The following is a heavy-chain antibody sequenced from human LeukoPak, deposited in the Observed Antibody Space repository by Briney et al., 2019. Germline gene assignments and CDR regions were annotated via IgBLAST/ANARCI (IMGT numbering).Heavy chain of an antibody. CDR1: GGSFSGYY. D-gene: IGHD2-15*01. Sequence: SETLSHTCAVYGGSFSGYYWSWIRQPPGKGLEWIGEINHSGSTNYNPSLKSRVTISVDTSKNQFSLKLSSVTAADTAVYYCARGLYCSGGSCYFGYWGQGTLVTVSS. CDR2: INHSGST. V-gene: IGHV4-34*01. J-gene: IGHJ4*02. CDR3: ARGLYCSGGSCYFGY.